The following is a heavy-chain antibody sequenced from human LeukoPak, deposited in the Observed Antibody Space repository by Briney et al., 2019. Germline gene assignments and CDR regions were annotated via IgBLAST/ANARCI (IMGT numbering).Heavy chain of an antibody. V-gene: IGHV4-39*01. Sequence: SETLSLTCTVSGGSIRSSDYYWGWIRQPPGKGLEWIASIYYSGTTHYNPSHQSRVTMSVDTSKNQFSLKLRSVTAADTAVYYCARVNTQGVPSPWGQGILVTVSS. CDR3: ARVNTQGVPSP. CDR1: GGSIRSSDYY. D-gene: IGHD2-15*01. J-gene: IGHJ5*02. CDR2: IYYSGTT.